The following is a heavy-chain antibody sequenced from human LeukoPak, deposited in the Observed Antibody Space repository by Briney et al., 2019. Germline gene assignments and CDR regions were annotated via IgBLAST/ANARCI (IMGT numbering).Heavy chain of an antibody. CDR3: TTHSSSWYAFDI. V-gene: IGHV3-15*01. CDR2: IKSKTDGGTT. J-gene: IGHJ3*02. Sequence: GGSLRLSCAASGFTFSNHWMHWVRQAPGKGLEWVGRIKSKTDGGTTDYAAPVKGRFTISRDDSKNTLYLQMNSLKTEDPAVYYCTTHSSSWYAFDIWGQGTMVTVSS. CDR1: GFTFSNHW. D-gene: IGHD6-13*01.